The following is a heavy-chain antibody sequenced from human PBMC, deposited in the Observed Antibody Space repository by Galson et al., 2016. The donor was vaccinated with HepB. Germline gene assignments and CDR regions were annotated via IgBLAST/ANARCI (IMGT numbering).Heavy chain of an antibody. CDR1: GFTFSDFG. CDR2: IWYDGSNK. D-gene: IGHD1-1*01. Sequence: SLRLSCAAPGFTFSDFGMHWVRQAPGKGLAWVALIWYDGSNKHYADSVKGRFTNSRDNSKNTLYLQMNSLRVDDTAGYYCAKGKTLQVHFGYFDHWGQGTLVTVSS. J-gene: IGHJ4*02. V-gene: IGHV3-33*06. CDR3: AKGKTLQVHFGYFDH.